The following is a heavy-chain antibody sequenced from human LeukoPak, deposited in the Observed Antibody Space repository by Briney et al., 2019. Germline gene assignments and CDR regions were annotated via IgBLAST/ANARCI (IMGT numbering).Heavy chain of an antibody. Sequence: PSETLSLTRTVSGGSTSSSSYYWGWIRQPPEKGLEWIGSIYHSGSTYYNPSLKSRVTISVDTSKNQFSLKLSSVTAADTAVYYCARDERPYYDILTGYSYFQHWGQGTLVTVSS. CDR1: GGSTSSSSYY. CDR2: IYHSGST. CDR3: ARDERPYYDILTGYSYFQH. V-gene: IGHV4-39*07. J-gene: IGHJ1*01. D-gene: IGHD3-9*01.